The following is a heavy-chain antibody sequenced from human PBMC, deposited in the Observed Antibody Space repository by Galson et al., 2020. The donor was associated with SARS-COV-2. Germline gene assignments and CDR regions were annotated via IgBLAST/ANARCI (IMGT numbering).Heavy chain of an antibody. CDR3: TRGTRMPMADVSGLLA. CDR2: ISSSSGHI. Sequence: GGSLRLSCAASGFTFSDCSMNWVRQAPGKGLEWVSSISSSSGHIYYADAVKGRFTISRDNAKNSLYLQMNSLRAQDTAVYYCTRGTRMPMADVSGLLACGQGTLVSVSS. J-gene: IGHJ5*02. V-gene: IGHV3-21*01. D-gene: IGHD2-2*01. CDR1: GFTFSDCS.